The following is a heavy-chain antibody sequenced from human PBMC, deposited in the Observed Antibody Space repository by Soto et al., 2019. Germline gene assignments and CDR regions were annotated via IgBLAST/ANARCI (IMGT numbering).Heavy chain of an antibody. D-gene: IGHD4-17*01. CDR3: ARGEDDYGGNSGGDAFDI. V-gene: IGHV3-64*01. CDR1: GFTFSSYA. CDR2: ISSNGGST. J-gene: IGHJ3*02. Sequence: PGGSLRLSCAASGFTFSSYAMHWVRQAPGKGLEYVSAISSNGGSTYYANSVKGRFTISRDNSKNTLYLQMGSLRAEDMAVYYFARGEDDYGGNSGGDAFDIWGQGTMVTVSS.